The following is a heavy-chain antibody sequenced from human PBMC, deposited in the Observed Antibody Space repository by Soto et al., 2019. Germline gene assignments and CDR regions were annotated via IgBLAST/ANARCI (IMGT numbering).Heavy chain of an antibody. Sequence: SVKVSCKASGGTFSSYAISWVRQAPGQGLEWMGGIIPIFGTANYAQKFQGRVTITADESTSTAYMELSSLRSEDTAVYYCARVKRLQGPFDYWGQGTLVTVSS. J-gene: IGHJ4*02. CDR2: IIPIFGTA. V-gene: IGHV1-69*13. D-gene: IGHD6-25*01. CDR3: ARVKRLQGPFDY. CDR1: GGTFSSYA.